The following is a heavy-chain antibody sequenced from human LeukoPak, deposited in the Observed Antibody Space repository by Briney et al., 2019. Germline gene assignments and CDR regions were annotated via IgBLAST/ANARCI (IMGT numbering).Heavy chain of an antibody. D-gene: IGHD3-22*01. CDR2: FYYTGST. CDR3: ARVLPNYYDSSGYYYISYYFDY. V-gene: IGHV4-59*01. CDR1: SGSISSYY. J-gene: IGHJ4*02. Sequence: SETLSLTCTVSSGSISSYYWSWIRQPPGKGLEWIGLFYYTGSTNYNPSLKSRVTISVDTSKNQFSLKLSSVTAADTAVYYCARVLPNYYDSSGYYYISYYFDYWGQGTLVTVSS.